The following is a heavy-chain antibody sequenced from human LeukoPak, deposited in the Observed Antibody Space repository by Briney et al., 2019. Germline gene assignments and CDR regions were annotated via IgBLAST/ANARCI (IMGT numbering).Heavy chain of an antibody. J-gene: IGHJ4*02. Sequence: GGSLGLSCAASGFTFSSYTMNWVRQAPGKGLEWVSSISTSSSYIYYADSVKGRFTISRDNAKNSLYLQMNTLRAEDTAVYYCASFDSSGWHYFDYWGQGTLVTVSA. V-gene: IGHV3-21*01. CDR2: ISTSSSYI. CDR3: ASFDSSGWHYFDY. CDR1: GFTFSSYT. D-gene: IGHD6-19*01.